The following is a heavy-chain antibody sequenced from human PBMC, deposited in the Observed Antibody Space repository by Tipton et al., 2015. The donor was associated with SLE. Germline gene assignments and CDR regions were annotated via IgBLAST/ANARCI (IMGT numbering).Heavy chain of an antibody. CDR2: IYYGGNT. Sequence: TLSLTCTVSGDYIRGYYWAWFRQPPGKGLEWIGNIYYGGNTYYNPSLQSPVFISVDTSKNQFSLRLASVTAADTAVYYCASLYGDSEGDAFDFWGQGTLVSVSS. D-gene: IGHD4-17*01. CDR1: GDYIRGYY. V-gene: IGHV4-38-2*02. CDR3: ASLYGDSEGDAFDF. J-gene: IGHJ3*01.